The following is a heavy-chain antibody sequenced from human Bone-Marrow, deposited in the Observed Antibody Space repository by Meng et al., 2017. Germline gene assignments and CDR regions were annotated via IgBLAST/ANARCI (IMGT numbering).Heavy chain of an antibody. V-gene: IGHV3-9*01. D-gene: IGHD3-10*01. J-gene: IGHJ4*02. CDR1: GFTFDDYA. CDR2: ISWNSGSI. CDR3: ARSRYYYGSGSYYVHYFDY. Sequence: SLKIPCAASGFTFDDYAMHWVRQAPGKGLEWVSGISWNSGSIDYADSVKGRFTISRDNAKNSLYLQMNSLRAEDTAVYYCARSRYYYGSGSYYVHYFDYWGQGTLVTVSS.